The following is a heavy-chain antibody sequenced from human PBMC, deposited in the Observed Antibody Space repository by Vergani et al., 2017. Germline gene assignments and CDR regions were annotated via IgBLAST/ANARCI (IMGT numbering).Heavy chain of an antibody. CDR1: GFTFQAFA. CDR3: VKDNDYDAYGPFDL. Sequence: VEAGGGLVQPGGSLRLSCTASGFTFQAFAFHWVRQVSGRGLEWVSGIDRNYGVKNGNSFEGRFSISRDNAKKAVFLQMNNLRHEDTALYFCVKDNDYDAYGPFDLWGRGTLVTVSS. V-gene: IGHV3-9*01. J-gene: IGHJ2*01. CDR2: IDRNYGVK. D-gene: IGHD3-16*01.